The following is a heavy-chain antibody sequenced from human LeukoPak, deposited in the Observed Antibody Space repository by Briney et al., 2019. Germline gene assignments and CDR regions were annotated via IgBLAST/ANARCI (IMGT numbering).Heavy chain of an antibody. CDR2: IYYSGST. Sequence: SETLSLTCTVSGGSISSSSYYWGWIRQPPGKGLEWIGSIYYSGSTYYNPSLKSRVTISVDTSKNQFSLKLSSVTAADTAVYYCARDTGGYSYGLNWFDPWGQGTLVTVSS. V-gene: IGHV4-39*07. D-gene: IGHD5-18*01. J-gene: IGHJ5*02. CDR3: ARDTGGYSYGLNWFDP. CDR1: GGSISSSSYY.